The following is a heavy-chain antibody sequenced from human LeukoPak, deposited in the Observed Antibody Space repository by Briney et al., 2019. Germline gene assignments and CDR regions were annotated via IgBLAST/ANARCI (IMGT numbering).Heavy chain of an antibody. Sequence: PGGSLRLSCAASGFTFSSYAMYWVRQAPGKGLEWVAVISYDGSDKFYADSVKGRFTISRDNSKNTLYLQMNSLRAEDTAVYYCAKDDYYDTSGYRDWGQGTLVTVSS. CDR3: AKDDYYDTSGYRD. V-gene: IGHV3-30*04. D-gene: IGHD3-22*01. J-gene: IGHJ4*02. CDR1: GFTFSSYA. CDR2: ISYDGSDK.